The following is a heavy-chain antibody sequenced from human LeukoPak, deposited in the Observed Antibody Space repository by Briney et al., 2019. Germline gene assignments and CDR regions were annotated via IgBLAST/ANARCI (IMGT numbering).Heavy chain of an antibody. CDR1: GFTVSSNY. Sequence: GGSLRLSCAASGFTVSSNYMSWVRQAPGKGLEWVSVIYSGGSTYYADSVKGRFTISRDNSKNTLYLQMNSLRAEDTALYYCAKGSYYYDSSGLDAFDIWGQGTMVTVSS. CDR3: AKGSYYYDSSGLDAFDI. V-gene: IGHV3-53*05. CDR2: IYSGGST. J-gene: IGHJ3*02. D-gene: IGHD3-22*01.